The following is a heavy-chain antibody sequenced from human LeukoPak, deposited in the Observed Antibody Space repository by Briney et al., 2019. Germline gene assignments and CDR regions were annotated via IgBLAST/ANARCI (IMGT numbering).Heavy chain of an antibody. CDR3: ARDGPGYASSSTDYMDV. D-gene: IGHD6-13*01. J-gene: IGHJ6*03. Sequence: ASVKVSCKASGYTFTSYYMHWVRQAPGQGLEWMGIINPGGGSTSYAQSFQGRVTMTRDTSTSTIYMELSSLRSEDTAVYYCARDGPGYASSSTDYMDVWGKGTTVSVFS. CDR1: GYTFTSYY. CDR2: INPGGGST. V-gene: IGHV1-46*01.